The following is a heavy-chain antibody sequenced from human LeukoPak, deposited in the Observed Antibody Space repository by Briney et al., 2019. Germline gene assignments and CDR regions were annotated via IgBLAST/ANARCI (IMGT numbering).Heavy chain of an antibody. CDR1: GYTFTSYG. J-gene: IGHJ5*02. V-gene: IGHV1-18*01. CDR3: ARGRRSIAARTQTWWFDP. Sequence: ASVKVSCKASGYTFTSYGISWVRQAPGQGLEWMGWISAYNGNTNYAQKLQGRVTMTTDTSTSTAYMELRSLRSDDTAVYYCARGRRSIAARTQTWWFDPWGQGTLVTVSS. D-gene: IGHD6-6*01. CDR2: ISAYNGNT.